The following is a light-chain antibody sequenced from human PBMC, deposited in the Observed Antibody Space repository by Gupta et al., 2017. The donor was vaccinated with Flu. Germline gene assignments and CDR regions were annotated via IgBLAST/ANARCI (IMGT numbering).Light chain of an antibody. Sequence: EIVMTQSPATLSVSPGERATLSCRASQSVSTNLVWYQQKPGQAPRLLIYGASTRATGIPARFSGSGSGTEFTLSISSLESDDIALYYCQQHSNWLRTFGQGTKVEVK. CDR1: QSVSTN. J-gene: IGKJ1*01. CDR2: GAS. CDR3: QQHSNWLRT. V-gene: IGKV3-15*01.